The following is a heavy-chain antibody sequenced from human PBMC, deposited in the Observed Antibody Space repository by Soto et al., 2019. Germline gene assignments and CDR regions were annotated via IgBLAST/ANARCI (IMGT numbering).Heavy chain of an antibody. V-gene: IGHV3-15*07. CDR1: GFTFSNAW. CDR2: IKSKTDGGTT. CDR3: TPYLLAYCGGDCYDFDY. J-gene: IGHJ4*02. Sequence: KPGGSLRLSCAASGFTFSNAWMNWVRQAPGKGLEWVGRIKSKTDGGTTDYAAPVKGRFTISRDDSKNTLYLQMNSLKTEDTAVYYCTPYLLAYCGGDCYDFDYWGQGTLVTVSS. D-gene: IGHD2-21*02.